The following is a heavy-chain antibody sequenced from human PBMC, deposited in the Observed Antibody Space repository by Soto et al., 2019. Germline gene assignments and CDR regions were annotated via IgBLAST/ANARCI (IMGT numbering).Heavy chain of an antibody. Sequence: SETLSLTCSVSGASIYNGGCFWSWIRQSPGKGLEWIGHIHNRGSPYNKPSLKNRDNISADKSMKQITLALTSVTAAYTAMYYCARGKRDFVRLRDVLNCFDPWGQGTQVTVS. CDR1: GASIYNGGCF. D-gene: IGHD2-8*01. CDR3: ARGKRDFVRLRDVLNCFDP. J-gene: IGHJ5*02. V-gene: IGHV4-30-4*01. CDR2: IHNRGSP.